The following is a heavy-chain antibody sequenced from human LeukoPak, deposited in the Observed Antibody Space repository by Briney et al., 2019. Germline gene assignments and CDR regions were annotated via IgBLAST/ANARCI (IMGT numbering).Heavy chain of an antibody. J-gene: IGHJ4*02. V-gene: IGHV3-21*01. D-gene: IGHD6-13*01. Sequence: PGGSLRLSCAASGFTFSSYSMNWVRQAPGKGLEWASSISGSSLYIYYADSVKGRFTISRDNAKNSLYLQMNSLRAEDTAVYYCARDVVAEAGFDYWGQGTLVTVSS. CDR3: ARDVVAEAGFDY. CDR1: GFTFSSYS. CDR2: ISGSSLYI.